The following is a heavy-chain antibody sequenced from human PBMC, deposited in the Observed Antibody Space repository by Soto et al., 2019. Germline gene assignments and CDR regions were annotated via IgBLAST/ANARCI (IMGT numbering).Heavy chain of an antibody. D-gene: IGHD3-16*02. CDR2: IWYDGNSK. CDR1: GFTFRNYG. CDR3: ARFTFGGVIAPDH. V-gene: IGHV3-33*01. Sequence: VGSLRLSCAASGFTFRNYGMHWVRQAQGKGLEWVAVIWYDGNSKYYADSVKGRFTISRDNSKNTLYLQMNSLRVEDTAVYSCARFTFGGVIAPDHWGQGTLVTVSS. J-gene: IGHJ4*02.